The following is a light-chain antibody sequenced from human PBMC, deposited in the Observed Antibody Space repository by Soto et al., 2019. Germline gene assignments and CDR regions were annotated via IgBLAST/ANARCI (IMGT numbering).Light chain of an antibody. Sequence: QSALTQPASVSGSPGQSITISCTGTSSDVGGYNYVSWYQQHPGKAPTLMIYDVSNRPSGVSNRFSGSKSGNTASLTISGLQAEDEADYYCSSYTSSSRWVVGGGTQLTVL. CDR2: DVS. CDR3: SSYTSSSRWV. V-gene: IGLV2-14*01. J-gene: IGLJ3*02. CDR1: SSDVGGYNY.